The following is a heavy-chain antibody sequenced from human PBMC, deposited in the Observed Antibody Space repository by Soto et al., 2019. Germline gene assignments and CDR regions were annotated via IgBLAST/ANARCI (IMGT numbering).Heavy chain of an antibody. CDR1: GFTFSSYG. D-gene: IGHD3-22*01. J-gene: IGHJ1*01. CDR2: ISANGATT. Sequence: EVQLLESGGGLVRPGESLRLSCAGSGFTFSSYGLSWVRQAPGKGLEWVSAISANGATTYYADSVKGRFTISRDNSKNTQFLQMNSLRAEDTAVYYCARGSYYHDSSGYHHGKGHHWGQGTLVTVSS. CDR3: ARGSYYHDSSGYHHGKGHH. V-gene: IGHV3-23*01.